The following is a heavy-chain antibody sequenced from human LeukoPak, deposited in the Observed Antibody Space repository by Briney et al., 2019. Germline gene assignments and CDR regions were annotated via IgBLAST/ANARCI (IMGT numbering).Heavy chain of an antibody. Sequence: GGSLRLSCAASGFTFSNYGMHWVRQAPGKGLEWVAVISYDGSNKYYADSVKGRFTISRDNSKNTLYLQMNSLRAEDTAVYYCARAEKSSHYFLRSKYYLDVWGKGTTVTVSS. D-gene: IGHD2/OR15-2a*01. CDR3: ARAEKSSHYFLRSKYYLDV. J-gene: IGHJ6*03. CDR1: GFTFSNYG. CDR2: ISYDGSNK. V-gene: IGHV3-30*19.